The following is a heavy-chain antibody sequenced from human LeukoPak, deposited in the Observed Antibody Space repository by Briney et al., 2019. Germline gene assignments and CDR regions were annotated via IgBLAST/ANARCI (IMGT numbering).Heavy chain of an antibody. J-gene: IGHJ6*02. V-gene: IGHV3-7*01. Sequence: GGSLRLSCAASGFTFSNYWMSWVRQAPGKGLEWVANIKRDGSEKYYVDSVKGRFTISRDNAKNSLYLQMNSLRAEDTAVYWCARDDDYYYYGLDVWGQGTTVTASS. CDR2: IKRDGSEK. CDR3: ARDDDYYYYGLDV. CDR1: GFTFSNYW.